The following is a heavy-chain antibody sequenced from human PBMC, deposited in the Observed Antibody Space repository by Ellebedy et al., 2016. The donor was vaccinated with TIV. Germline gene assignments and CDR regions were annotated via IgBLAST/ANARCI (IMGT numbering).Heavy chain of an antibody. D-gene: IGHD1-26*01. CDR1: GVSISSYS. Sequence: SETLSLXXSVTGVSISSYSWSWIRQPAGKGLEWIGRIYSSGSTNYNPSLKSRLTMSVDTSNNQFSLKLRSVTAADTAVYFCARGWSYYVEAFDIWGQGTMVTASS. CDR3: ARGWSYYVEAFDI. J-gene: IGHJ3*02. CDR2: IYSSGST. V-gene: IGHV4-4*07.